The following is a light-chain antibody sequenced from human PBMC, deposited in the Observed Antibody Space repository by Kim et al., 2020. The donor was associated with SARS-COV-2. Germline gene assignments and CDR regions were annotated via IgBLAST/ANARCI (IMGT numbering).Light chain of an antibody. CDR1: SLRSYY. CDR3: SSRDTSGYYV. Sequence: SSELTQDPAVSMALGQTVRITCQGDSLRSYYASWYQQKPGQAPVLVIYDKNNRPSGILDRFSGSSSGNTASLTITGAQAEDEADYYCSSRDTSGYYVFGTGTKVTVL. V-gene: IGLV3-19*01. J-gene: IGLJ1*01. CDR2: DKN.